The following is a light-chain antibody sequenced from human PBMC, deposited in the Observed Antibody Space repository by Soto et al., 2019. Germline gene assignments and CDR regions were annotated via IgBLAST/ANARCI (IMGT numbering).Light chain of an antibody. Sequence: QSVLTQPASVSGSPGQSITISCTGTSSDVGGYDFVSWYQHHPGKAPRLIIYQVSNRPSGVSNRFSGSKSGNTASLTISGLQPEDEADYYCSSYTSRTTYVFGTGTKV. CDR2: QVS. CDR3: SSYTSRTTYV. V-gene: IGLV2-14*01. CDR1: SSDVGGYDF. J-gene: IGLJ1*01.